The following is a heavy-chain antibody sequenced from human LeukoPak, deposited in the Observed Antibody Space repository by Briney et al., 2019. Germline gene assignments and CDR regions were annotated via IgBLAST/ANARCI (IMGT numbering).Heavy chain of an antibody. D-gene: IGHD6-13*01. CDR3: AREGLAAAGLDY. V-gene: IGHV3-21*01. J-gene: IGHJ4*02. Sequence: GGSLRLSCAASGFSFSSFIMNWVRQAPGKGLEWVSSISSSSGYKYYADSMKGRFTVSRDNAKNSLYLQMNSLRVEDTAVYFCAREGLAAAGLDYWGQGTLVTVSS. CDR2: ISSSSGYK. CDR1: GFSFSSFI.